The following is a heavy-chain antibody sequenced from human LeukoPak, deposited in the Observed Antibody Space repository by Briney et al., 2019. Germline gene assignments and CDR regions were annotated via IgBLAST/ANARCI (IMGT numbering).Heavy chain of an antibody. J-gene: IGHJ4*02. D-gene: IGHD5-18*01. CDR2: ISYSGST. V-gene: IGHV4-59*01. CDR1: GGFISSYY. Sequence: SETLSLTCTVSGGFISSYYWSWIRQPPGKGLEWIGFISYSGSTYYNPSLKSRVTMSVDTSKNQFSLNLRSVTAADTAVYYCARDRYSYGFWGQGILVTVSS. CDR3: ARDRYSYGF.